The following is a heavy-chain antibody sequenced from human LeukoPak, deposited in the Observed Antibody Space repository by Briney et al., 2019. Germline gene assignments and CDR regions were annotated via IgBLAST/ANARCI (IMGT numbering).Heavy chain of an antibody. J-gene: IGHJ3*02. CDR2: INSDARNT. D-gene: IGHD3-3*01. CDR3: ASGIGVGDSFDI. Sequence: PGGSLRLSCAASGFTFSSYWMYWVRQAPGKGLVWVSRINSDARNTNYADSVQGRFTISRDNAKNTLYLQMNSLRVEDTALYYCASGIGVGDSFDIWGQGTMVTVSS. CDR1: GFTFSSYW. V-gene: IGHV3-74*01.